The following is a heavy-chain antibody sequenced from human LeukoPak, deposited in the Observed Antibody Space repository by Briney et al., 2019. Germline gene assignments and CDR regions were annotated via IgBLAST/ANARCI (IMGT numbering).Heavy chain of an antibody. CDR1: GFTVSSNY. V-gene: IGHV3-53*01. CDR3: ARERLGSRGYNAFDI. D-gene: IGHD3-22*01. CDR2: IYSGGST. Sequence: GGSLRLSCAASGFTVSSNYMSWVRQAPGKGLEWVSVIYSGGSTYYADSVKGRFTISRDNSKNTLYLQMNSLRAEDTAVYYCARERLGSRGYNAFDIWGQGTMVTVSS. J-gene: IGHJ3*02.